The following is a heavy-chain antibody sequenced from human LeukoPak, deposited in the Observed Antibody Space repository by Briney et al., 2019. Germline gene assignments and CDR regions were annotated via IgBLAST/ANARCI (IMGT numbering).Heavy chain of an antibody. V-gene: IGHV4-59*08. CDR1: GGSISRYY. Sequence: PSETLSLTCAVSGGSISRYYWSSIRQPPRKGLERIGYIYYSGSTKYNPSLKSRVTISVDTSKNQFSLMLSSVTAADTAVYYCARRPAGIRDGAFDIWGQGTMVTVSS. D-gene: IGHD2-21*01. CDR3: ARRPAGIRDGAFDI. J-gene: IGHJ3*02. CDR2: IYYSGST.